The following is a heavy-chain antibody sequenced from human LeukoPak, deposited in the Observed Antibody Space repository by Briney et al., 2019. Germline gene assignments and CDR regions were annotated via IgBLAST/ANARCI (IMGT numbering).Heavy chain of an antibody. CDR2: ISSSSSYI. D-gene: IGHD6-19*01. CDR3: ARGPLSSGWYYGMDV. J-gene: IGHJ6*02. CDR1: GFTFSSYS. Sequence: DPGGSLRLSCAASGFTFSSYSMNWVRQAPGKGLEWVSSISSSSSYIYYADSVKGRFTISRDNAKNSLYLQVNSLRAEDTAVYYCARGPLSSGWYYGMDVWGHGTTVTVSS. V-gene: IGHV3-21*01.